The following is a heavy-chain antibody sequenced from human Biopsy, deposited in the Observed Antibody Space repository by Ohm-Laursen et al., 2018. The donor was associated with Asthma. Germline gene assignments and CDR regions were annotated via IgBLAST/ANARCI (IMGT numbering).Heavy chain of an antibody. V-gene: IGHV4-59*11. CDR1: GDSISVHY. CDR3: ARDSRGAGPDFDS. J-gene: IGHJ4*02. CDR2: IYYSGTT. Sequence: GTLSLTCSVSGDSISVHYWWAWIRQPPGKGLEWIGYIYYSGTTNYNPSLRGRATISVNTSKIQFSLKLSSVSAADTAVYFCARDSRGAGPDFDSWGQGTLVTVSS. D-gene: IGHD6-19*01.